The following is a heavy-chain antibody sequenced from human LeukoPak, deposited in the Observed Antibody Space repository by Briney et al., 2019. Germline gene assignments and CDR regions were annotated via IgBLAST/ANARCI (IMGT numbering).Heavy chain of an antibody. D-gene: IGHD2-21*01. Sequence: PSETLSLTCSVSGASISSQYWTWIRQPPGKGLEWIGYNYNSGSTNYNPALKSQVTMSNDTSKNQFSLRLTSVTAADTAVYYCARRRIDSMYNWFDPWGQGTLVIVSS. V-gene: IGHV4-59*11. CDR3: ARRRIDSMYNWFDP. CDR1: GASISSQY. CDR2: NYNSGST. J-gene: IGHJ5*02.